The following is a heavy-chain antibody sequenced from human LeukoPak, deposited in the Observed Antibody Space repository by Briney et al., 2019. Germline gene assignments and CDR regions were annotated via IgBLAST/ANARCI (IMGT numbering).Heavy chain of an antibody. Sequence: SGGSLRLSCVVSGFTFSNYWMSWVRQAPGKGLEWVATIKTDGSEIYYVDSVKGRFTISRDNVRNSVYLQMNSLRGKDTAVYYCAREGTLRAHWDPFDYWGQGTLVTVSS. CDR3: AREGTLRAHWDPFDY. CDR1: GFTFSNYW. D-gene: IGHD1-14*01. V-gene: IGHV3-7*03. CDR2: IKTDGSEI. J-gene: IGHJ4*02.